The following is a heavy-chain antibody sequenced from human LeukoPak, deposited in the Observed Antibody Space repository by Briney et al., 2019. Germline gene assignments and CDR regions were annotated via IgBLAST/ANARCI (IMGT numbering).Heavy chain of an antibody. CDR2: IYYSGST. J-gene: IGHJ4*02. CDR1: GGSVSSGSYY. CDR3: ARDTDYGDEFDY. D-gene: IGHD4-17*01. V-gene: IGHV4-61*01. Sequence: MASETLSLTCTVSGGSVSSGSYYWSWIRQPPGKGLEWIGYIYYSGSTNYNPSLKSRITVSVDTSKNQFSLKLSSVTAADTAVYYCARDTDYGDEFDYWGQGTLVTVSS.